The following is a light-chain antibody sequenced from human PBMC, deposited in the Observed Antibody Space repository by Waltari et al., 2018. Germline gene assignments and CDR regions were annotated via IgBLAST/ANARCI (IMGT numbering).Light chain of an antibody. V-gene: IGKV1-39*01. CDR2: AAS. Sequence: DIQMTQSPSSLSASVGDRVTITCRASQSISSYLNWYQQKPGKAPKLLIYAASSWQSGVPSRFSCSGSGTDFTLTISSLQPEDFATYYCQQSYSTLWTFGQGTKVEIK. CDR3: QQSYSTLWT. CDR1: QSISSY. J-gene: IGKJ1*01.